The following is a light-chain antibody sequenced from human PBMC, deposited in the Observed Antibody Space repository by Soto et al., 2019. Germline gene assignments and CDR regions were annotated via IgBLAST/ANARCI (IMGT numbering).Light chain of an antibody. V-gene: IGKV3-20*01. CDR2: GAT. J-gene: IGKJ3*01. Sequence: EIVLTQSPGTLSLSPGERVTLSCRASQSISGSYLAWYQQKRAQAPRLLVYGATTRATGIPDRFSGSGSGSDVTLIISRLEPEDFAVYFCQQYGVSPQSFGPGTKVDIK. CDR3: QQYGVSPQS. CDR1: QSISGSY.